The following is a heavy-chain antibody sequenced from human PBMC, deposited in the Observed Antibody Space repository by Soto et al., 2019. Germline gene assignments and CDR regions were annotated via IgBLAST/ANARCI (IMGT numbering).Heavy chain of an antibody. CDR3: AHRVLRTVFGLVTTTAIYFNF. J-gene: IGHJ4*02. D-gene: IGHD3-3*01. CDR2: IYWDDDK. V-gene: IGHV2-5*02. CDR1: GFSLTTSGVG. Sequence: QITLNESGPTVVRPTETLTLTCRFSGFSLTTSGVGVGWIRQSPGKAPEWLALIYWDDDKRYSASLKSRLTITQESSKNHVVLKVSALDPTDSATYYCAHRVLRTVFGLVTTTAIYFNFWGQATPVAVPS.